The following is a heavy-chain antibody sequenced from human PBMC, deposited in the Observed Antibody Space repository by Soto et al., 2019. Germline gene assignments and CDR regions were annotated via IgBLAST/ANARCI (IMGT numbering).Heavy chain of an antibody. CDR1: GQSISNSNW. J-gene: IGHJ6*02. V-gene: IGHV4-28*01. CDR2: VYYRGHT. CDR3: ARPAEQYDFWSGYSYYYYYGMDV. Sequence: SETLSLTCAVSGQSISNSNWWGWIRQPPGKRLEWIGSVYYRGHTYYNPSLESRVTLSVDTSKNQFSLKLTSVTAADTAVYYCARPAEQYDFWSGYSYYYYYGMDVWGQGTTVTVSS. D-gene: IGHD3-3*01.